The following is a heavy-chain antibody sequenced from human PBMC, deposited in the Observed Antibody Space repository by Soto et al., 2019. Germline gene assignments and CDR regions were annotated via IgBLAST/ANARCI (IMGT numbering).Heavy chain of an antibody. CDR2: INNDGSTT. CDR3: ASQGLYYYGLDV. CDR1: GFPVSTYW. V-gene: IGHV3-74*01. Sequence: GPLRLSGAASGFPVSTYWMHWVRQAPGKGPVWVSRINNDGSTTRYADSVKGRFTISRDNAKNTLYLQMNSLRAEDTAVYYCASQGLYYYGLDVWGQGTTVTVSS. J-gene: IGHJ6*02.